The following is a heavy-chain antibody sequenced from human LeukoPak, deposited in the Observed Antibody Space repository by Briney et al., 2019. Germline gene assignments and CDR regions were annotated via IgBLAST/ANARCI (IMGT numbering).Heavy chain of an antibody. CDR3: ARRRHDVTAVFDATGGFDP. J-gene: IGHJ5*02. CDR1: GGSVSSSSYD. CDR2: IYYSGRT. Sequence: SETLSLTCTVSGGSVSSSSYDWGWVRQPPRKGLEWIANIYYSGRTYFNPSLRSRVIISIDTSKNQFSLKMTSVTAADRAVYYCARRRHDVTAVFDATGGFDPWGQGILVTVSS. V-gene: IGHV4-39*01. D-gene: IGHD5-18*01.